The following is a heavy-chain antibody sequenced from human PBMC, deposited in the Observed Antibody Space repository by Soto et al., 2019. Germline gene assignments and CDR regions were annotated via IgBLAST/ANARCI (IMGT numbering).Heavy chain of an antibody. Sequence: SETLSLTCTVSGGSISSGGYYWSWIRQHPGKGLEWIGYIYYSGSTYYNPSLKSRVTISVDTSKNQFSLKLSSVTAADTAVYYCARGAVLFGVVLYYMDVWGKGTTVTVSS. CDR1: GGSISSGGYY. V-gene: IGHV4-31*03. CDR3: ARGAVLFGVVLYYMDV. CDR2: IYYSGST. J-gene: IGHJ6*03. D-gene: IGHD3-3*01.